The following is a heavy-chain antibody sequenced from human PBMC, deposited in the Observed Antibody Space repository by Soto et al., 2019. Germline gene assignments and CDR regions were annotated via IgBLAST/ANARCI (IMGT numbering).Heavy chain of an antibody. CDR2: IDPSDSYT. D-gene: IGHD1-26*01. V-gene: IGHV5-10-1*01. CDR3: ARQSPSGSYYYYYGMDV. J-gene: IGHJ6*02. Sequence: GESLKISCKGSGYSFTSYWISWVRQMPGKGLEWMGRIDPSDSYTNYSPSFQGHVTISADKSISTAYLQWSSLKASDTAMYYCARQSPSGSYYYYYGMDVWGQGTTVTVSS. CDR1: GYSFTSYW.